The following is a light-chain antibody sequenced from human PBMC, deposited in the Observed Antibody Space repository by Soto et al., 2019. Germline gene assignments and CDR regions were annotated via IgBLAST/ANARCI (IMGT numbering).Light chain of an antibody. CDR1: QGIRSY. V-gene: IGKV1-9*01. J-gene: IGKJ2*01. Sequence: IQLTQSPSFLSASVGDRVTITCRASQGIRSYLAWYQQKPGKAPKLLIYAASTLQSGVPSRFSGSGSGTEFTLTISSLQPEDFATYYCQQLNSYPQNTFGQGTKLEIK. CDR2: AAS. CDR3: QQLNSYPQNT.